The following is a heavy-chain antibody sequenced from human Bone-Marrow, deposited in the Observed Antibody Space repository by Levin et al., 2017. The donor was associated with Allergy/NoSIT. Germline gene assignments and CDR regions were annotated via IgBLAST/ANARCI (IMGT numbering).Heavy chain of an antibody. J-gene: IGHJ4*02. D-gene: IGHD6-6*01. Sequence: GGSLRLSCAASGFTFSDYEFNWVRQAPGKGLEWVSYISISGNNIYYADSVRGRFTISRDNAQNSLYLQMNSLRGEDTAVYYCARVRIASRHRNFDYWGQGALVTVSS. CDR2: ISISGNNI. CDR3: ARVRIASRHRNFDY. CDR1: GFTFSDYE. V-gene: IGHV3-48*03.